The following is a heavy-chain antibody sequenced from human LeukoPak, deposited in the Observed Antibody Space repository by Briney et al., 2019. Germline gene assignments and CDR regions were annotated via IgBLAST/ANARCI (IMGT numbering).Heavy chain of an antibody. CDR3: ARGQRGPPY. CDR1: GGSISPYY. J-gene: IGHJ4*02. D-gene: IGHD3/OR15-3a*01. V-gene: IGHV4-59*01. Sequence: SETLSLTCTVSGGSISPYYWSWVRQPPGKGLEWIGNIYYSGSTDSNPSLKSRVTFSVDTSKNQFSLKLSSVTAADTAMYYCARGQRGPPYWGQGTLVTVSS. CDR2: IYYSGST.